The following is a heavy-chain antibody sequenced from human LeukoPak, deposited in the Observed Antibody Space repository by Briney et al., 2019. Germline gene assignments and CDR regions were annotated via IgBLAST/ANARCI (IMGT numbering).Heavy chain of an antibody. D-gene: IGHD7-27*01. CDR2: TYYRSKWYN. Sequence: SQTLSLTCAISGDSVSSNSAAWNWIRQSPSRGLEWLGRTYYRSKWYNDYAVSVKSRITIKPDTSKNQFSLQLNSVTPEDTAVYYCARDDSQTGDPYYYMDVWGKGTTVTVSS. J-gene: IGHJ6*03. CDR3: ARDDSQTGDPYYYMDV. V-gene: IGHV6-1*01. CDR1: GDSVSSNSAA.